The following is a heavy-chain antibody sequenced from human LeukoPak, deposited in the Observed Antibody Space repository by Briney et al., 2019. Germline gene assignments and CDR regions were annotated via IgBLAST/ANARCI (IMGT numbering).Heavy chain of an antibody. Sequence: GGSLRLSCAASGFTFSSYSMNWVRQAPGKGLEWVSSISSSSSSYIYYADSVKGRFTISRDNAKNSLYLQMNSLRAEDTAVYYCARDLQTYYDFWSGSDYWGQGTLVTVSS. D-gene: IGHD3-3*01. CDR3: ARDLQTYYDFWSGSDY. J-gene: IGHJ4*02. V-gene: IGHV3-21*01. CDR1: GFTFSSYS. CDR2: ISSSSSSYI.